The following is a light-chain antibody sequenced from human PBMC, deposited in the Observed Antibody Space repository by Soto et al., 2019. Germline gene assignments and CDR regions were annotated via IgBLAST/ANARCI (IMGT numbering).Light chain of an antibody. Sequence: DIQMTQSPYSLSAAVGYRVTIACRASQNINTYLNWYQQKPGKAPKLLMFDAASLQSGVPSRFSGSGSRTDFTLTITSLQPEDFATYYCQQTSSAPFTFGPGTKVDIK. CDR3: QQTSSAPFT. CDR1: QNINTY. CDR2: DAA. V-gene: IGKV1-39*01. J-gene: IGKJ3*01.